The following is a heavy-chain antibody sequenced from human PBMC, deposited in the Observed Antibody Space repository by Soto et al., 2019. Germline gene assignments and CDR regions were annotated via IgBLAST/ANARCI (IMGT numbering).Heavy chain of an antibody. CDR3: ARGPYYYYYMDV. J-gene: IGHJ6*03. CDR1: GYTFTSHD. V-gene: IGHV1-8*01. CDR2: MNPNSGNT. Sequence: ASVMVSCRAAGYTFTSHDINWVRQATGQGLEWMGWMNPNSGNTGYAQKFQGRLTMTRNTSISTAYMELSSLRSEDTAVYYCARGPYYYYYMDVWGKGTTVTVSS.